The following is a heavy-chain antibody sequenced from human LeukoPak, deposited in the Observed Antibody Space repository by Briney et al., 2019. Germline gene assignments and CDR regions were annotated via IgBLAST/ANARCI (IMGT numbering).Heavy chain of an antibody. D-gene: IGHD6-13*01. CDR2: MKYDGSEK. J-gene: IGHJ4*02. V-gene: IGHV3-7*01. Sequence: GGSLRLSCAASGFTFSSYAMSWVRQAPGKGLEWVANMKYDGSEKYYVDSVKGRFTISGDNAKNSLYLQMNSLRAEDTAVYYCARDIEAAGLFLDYWGQGTLVTVSS. CDR1: GFTFSSYA. CDR3: ARDIEAAGLFLDY.